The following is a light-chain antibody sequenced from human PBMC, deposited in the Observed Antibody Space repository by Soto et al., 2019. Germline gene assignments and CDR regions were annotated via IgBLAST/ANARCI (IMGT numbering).Light chain of an antibody. V-gene: IGKV3-15*01. Sequence: EIVMTQSPATLSVSPGERATLSCRASQSVSSNLAWYQQKPGQAPRLLIYGASTRATGIPARFSGSGSGTEVALTISSLQSEDFAVYYCQQYNNWPPWRFGPGTKVEIK. CDR1: QSVSSN. CDR2: GAS. CDR3: QQYNNWPPWR. J-gene: IGKJ1*01.